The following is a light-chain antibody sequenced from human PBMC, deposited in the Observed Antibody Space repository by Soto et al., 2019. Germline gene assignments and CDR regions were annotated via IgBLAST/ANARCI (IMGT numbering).Light chain of an antibody. Sequence: QSALTQPASVSGSPGQSITISCTGTSSDVGGYNYVSWYQQHPGKAPKLMIYDVSNRPSGVSNRFSGSKSGNTASLTISGLQAEDEADDYSSSYTSSSTLVLFGGGTTPTVL. CDR2: DVS. CDR1: SSDVGGYNY. V-gene: IGLV2-14*01. CDR3: SSYTSSSTLVL. J-gene: IGLJ2*01.